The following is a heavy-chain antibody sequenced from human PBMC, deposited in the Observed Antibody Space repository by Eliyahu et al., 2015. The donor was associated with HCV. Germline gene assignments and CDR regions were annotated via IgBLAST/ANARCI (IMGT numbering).Heavy chain of an antibody. CDR3: ANEEGSGWGFWY. CDR1: GFTFSXYA. D-gene: IGHD6-19*01. CDR2: ISGSGGST. V-gene: IGHV3-23*01. Sequence: EVQLLESGGGLVQPGGSLRLSCAASGFTFSXYAMSWVRQAPGKGVGWVSAISGSGGSTYYADSVKGRFTISRDNSKNTLYLQMNSLRAEDTAVYYCANEEGSGWGFWYWGQGTLVTVSS. J-gene: IGHJ4*02.